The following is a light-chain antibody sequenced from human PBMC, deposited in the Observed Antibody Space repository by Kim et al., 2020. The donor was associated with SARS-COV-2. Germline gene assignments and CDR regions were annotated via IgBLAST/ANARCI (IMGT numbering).Light chain of an antibody. Sequence: QSGLTQPASVSGSPGQSVTISCTGTSSDIGSYDHVSWFQQHPDKAPRLIIYDVNKGTSGVSTRFSGSKSGDTASLTISGLQGGDEADYYCMSYTSHNSDYVFGTGTKVTVL. J-gene: IGLJ1*01. CDR2: DVN. CDR3: MSYTSHNSDYV. V-gene: IGLV2-14*03. CDR1: SSDIGSYDH.